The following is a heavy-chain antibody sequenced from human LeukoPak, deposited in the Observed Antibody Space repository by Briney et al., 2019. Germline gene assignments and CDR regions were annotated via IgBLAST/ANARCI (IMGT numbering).Heavy chain of an antibody. CDR2: IYYSGCT. J-gene: IGHJ4*02. CDR3: ARGSGYYYIDY. Sequence: TPSETLSLTCTVSGDSISSSDYYWGWIRQPPGKGLEWIGSIYYSGCTYYNPSLQSRVTMSVDTSKNQFSLKLSSVTAADTAVYYCARGSGYYYIDYWGQGTLVTVSS. D-gene: IGHD3-9*01. CDR1: GDSISSSDYY. V-gene: IGHV4-39*01.